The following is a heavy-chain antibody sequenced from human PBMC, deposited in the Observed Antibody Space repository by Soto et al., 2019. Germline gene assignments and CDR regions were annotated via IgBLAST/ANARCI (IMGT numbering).Heavy chain of an antibody. Sequence: GESLKISWKGSGYSFTSYWISWVRQMPGKGLEWMWRIDPSDSYTHYSPSFQGHVTISADKSISTVYLQWISLKSSDTAMYYCARQSLAGRKPWDGHSEDYSGMEVLGPGATVNVFS. D-gene: IGHD1-26*01. J-gene: IGHJ6*01. V-gene: IGHV5-10-1*01. CDR2: IDPSDSYT. CDR3: ARQSLAGRKPWDGHSEDYSGMEV. CDR1: GYSFTSYW.